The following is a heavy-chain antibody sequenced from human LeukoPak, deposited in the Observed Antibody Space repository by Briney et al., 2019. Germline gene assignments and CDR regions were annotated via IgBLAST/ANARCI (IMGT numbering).Heavy chain of an antibody. V-gene: IGHV3-30*04. CDR1: GFTFSSYA. Sequence: PGGSLRPSCAASGFTFSSYAMHWVRQAPGKGLEWVAVISYDGSNKYYADSVKGRFTISRDNSKNTLYLQMNSLRAEDTAVYYCARARITMVRGLDYWGQGTLVTVSS. J-gene: IGHJ4*02. D-gene: IGHD3-10*01. CDR2: ISYDGSNK. CDR3: ARARITMVRGLDY.